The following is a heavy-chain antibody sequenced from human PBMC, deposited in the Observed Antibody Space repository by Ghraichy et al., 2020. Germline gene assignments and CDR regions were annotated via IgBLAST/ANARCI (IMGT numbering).Heavy chain of an antibody. Sequence: GESLNISCTASGFTFGDYAMSWFRQAPGKGLEWVGFIRSKAYGGTTEYAASVKGRFTISRDDSKSIAYLQMNSLKTEDTAVYYCTRLGAQVLRYFEPFDYWGQGTLVTVAS. CDR1: GFTFGDYA. CDR2: IRSKAYGGTT. D-gene: IGHD3-9*01. J-gene: IGHJ4*02. V-gene: IGHV3-49*03. CDR3: TRLGAQVLRYFEPFDY.